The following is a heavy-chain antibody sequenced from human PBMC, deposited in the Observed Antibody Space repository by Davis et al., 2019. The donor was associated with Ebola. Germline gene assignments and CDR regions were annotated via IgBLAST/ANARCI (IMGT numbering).Heavy chain of an antibody. CDR1: GFTFSSYG. CDR2: ISYDGSNK. J-gene: IGHJ6*02. CDR3: TTDIVLVPAAMGLYYYYYGMDV. D-gene: IGHD2-2*01. Sequence: GGSLRLSCAASGFTFSSYGMHWVRQAPGKGLEWVAVISYDGSNKYYADSVKGRFTISRDNSKNTLYLQMNSLRAEDTAVYYCTTDIVLVPAAMGLYYYYYGMDVWGQGTTVTVSS. V-gene: IGHV3-30*03.